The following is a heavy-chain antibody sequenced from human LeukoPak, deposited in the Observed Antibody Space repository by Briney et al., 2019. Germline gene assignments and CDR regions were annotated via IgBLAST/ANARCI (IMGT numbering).Heavy chain of an antibody. CDR1: GFNFDDFG. D-gene: IGHD5-18*01. CDR3: TREQYSTNWYFDL. CDR2: IDWNGGST. Sequence: PGGSLRLSCVASGFNFDDFGMSWVRQAPGKGLEWVSGIDWNGGSTVYADSLKGRFTISRDNAKNSLYLQMNSLRVEDTALYYCTREQYSTNWYFDLWGRGTLVTVSS. J-gene: IGHJ2*01. V-gene: IGHV3-20*04.